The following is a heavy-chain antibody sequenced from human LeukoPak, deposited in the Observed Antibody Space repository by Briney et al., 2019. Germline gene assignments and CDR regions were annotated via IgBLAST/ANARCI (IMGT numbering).Heavy chain of an antibody. J-gene: IGHJ1*01. CDR1: GYTFTGYY. CDR2: INPNSGGT. D-gene: IGHD3-22*01. Sequence: ASVKVSCKASGYTFTGYYIHWVRQAPGQGLEWMGRINPNSGGTNYAQKFQGRVTMTRETSISTAYMELSRLRSDDTAVYYCPRYYDSSGYSSEYFQHWGQGTLVTVSS. CDR3: PRYYDSSGYSSEYFQH. V-gene: IGHV1-2*06.